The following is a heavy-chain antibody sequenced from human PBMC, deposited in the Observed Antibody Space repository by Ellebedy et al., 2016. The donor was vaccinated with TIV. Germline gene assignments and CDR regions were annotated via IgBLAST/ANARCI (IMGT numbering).Heavy chain of an antibody. CDR2: IGSAGDT. Sequence: GESLKIPCAASGFTFRSNDMHCVRQGTGKGLEWVSAIGSAGDTSYSGSVKGRFTISRENGKNSLYLQMNSLKAEDTAMYYCARATAGLDVWGQGTTVSVSS. CDR3: ARATAGLDV. CDR1: GFTFRSND. J-gene: IGHJ6*02. V-gene: IGHV3-13*01.